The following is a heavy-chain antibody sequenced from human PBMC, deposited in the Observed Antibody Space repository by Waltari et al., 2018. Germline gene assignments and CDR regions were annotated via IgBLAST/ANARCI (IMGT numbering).Heavy chain of an antibody. V-gene: IGHV4-4*07. CDR2: IYPSGST. J-gene: IGHJ4*02. CDR1: VGSITSYY. CDR3: ASDDDYCSGTTCHRQDY. Sequence: VQLQESGPGLVKPSETLSLTCTVSVGSITSYYWNWIRQPAGKGLEWIGRIYPSGSTIYNPSRMSRVTVSVDTSKNQISLKLSSVTAADTAVYFCASDDDYCSGTTCHRQDYWGQGTRVTVSS. D-gene: IGHD2-15*01.